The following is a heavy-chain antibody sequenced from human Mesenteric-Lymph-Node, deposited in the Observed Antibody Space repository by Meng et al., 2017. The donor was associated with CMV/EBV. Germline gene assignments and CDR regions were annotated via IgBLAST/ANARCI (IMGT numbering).Heavy chain of an antibody. V-gene: IGHV3-66*03. D-gene: IGHD6-19*01. CDR2: IYRCGST. Sequence: GGSLRLSCAASGFTVSTNYMTWVRQAPGKGLQWVSLIYRCGSTHYADSVKGRFTISRDNSKNTLYLQMNSLRAEDTAVYYCGLAGTYGRIDYWGQGTLVTVSS. J-gene: IGHJ4*02. CDR3: GLAGTYGRIDY. CDR1: GFTVSTNY.